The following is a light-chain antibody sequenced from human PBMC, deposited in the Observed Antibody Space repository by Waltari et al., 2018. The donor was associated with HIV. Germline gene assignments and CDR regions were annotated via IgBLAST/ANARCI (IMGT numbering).Light chain of an antibody. CDR3: NSRDSSGTHPVL. Sequence: SSKLTQAPAVSVALGQTVRITSQGDSLASYYASWVQQKPGQAPLLVIYGKTNRPSGIPDRFSGSFSGNTSSLTITGAQAEDEADYYCNSRDSSGTHPVLFGGGTRLSVL. J-gene: IGLJ2*01. CDR2: GKT. V-gene: IGLV3-19*01. CDR1: SLASYY.